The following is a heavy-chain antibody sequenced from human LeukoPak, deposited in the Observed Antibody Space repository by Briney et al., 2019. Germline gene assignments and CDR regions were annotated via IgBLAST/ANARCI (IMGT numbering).Heavy chain of an antibody. CDR3: VLDHYYYYYMDV. V-gene: IGHV4-39*01. CDR2: IYYSGST. CDR1: GGSISSSSYY. Sequence: SETLSLTCTVSGGSISSSSYYWGWIRQPPGKGLEWIGSIYYSGSTYYNPSLKSRVTISVDTSRNQFSLKLGSVTAADTAVYYCVLDHYYYYYMDVWGKGTTVTVSS. J-gene: IGHJ6*03. D-gene: IGHD1-1*01.